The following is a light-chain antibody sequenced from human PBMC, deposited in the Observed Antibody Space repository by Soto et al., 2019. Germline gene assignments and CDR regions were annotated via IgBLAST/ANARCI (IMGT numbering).Light chain of an antibody. CDR2: EVA. V-gene: IGLV2-14*01. CDR3: SSYTSSSPLYV. J-gene: IGLJ1*01. Sequence: QSALTQPASVSGSPGQSITISCTGTNSDIGFYNYVSWYQQHPGEAPKLIIYEVAKRPSGVSSRFSGSKSGNTASLTISGLQAEDEADYHCSSYTSSSPLYVFETGTKLTVL. CDR1: NSDIGFYNY.